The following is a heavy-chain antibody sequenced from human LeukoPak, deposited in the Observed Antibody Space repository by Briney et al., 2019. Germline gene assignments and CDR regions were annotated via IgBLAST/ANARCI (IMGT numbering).Heavy chain of an antibody. CDR3: ARFRGGIHYFDY. Sequence: GASVKVSCKASGGTFSSYAISWVRQAPGQGLEWMGGIIPIFGTANYAQKFQGRVTITTDESTSTAYMELSSLRSEDTAVYYCARFRGGIHYFDYWGQGTLVTVSS. CDR1: GGTFSSYA. V-gene: IGHV1-69*05. CDR2: IIPIFGTA. D-gene: IGHD1-26*01. J-gene: IGHJ4*02.